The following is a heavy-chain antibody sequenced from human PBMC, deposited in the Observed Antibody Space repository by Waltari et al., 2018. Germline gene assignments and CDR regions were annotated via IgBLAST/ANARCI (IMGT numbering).Heavy chain of an antibody. CDR2: IYTSGST. V-gene: IGHV4-61*02. D-gene: IGHD1-26*01. CDR1: GGSIDSGSYY. CDR3: ARGPLLSKVDY. J-gene: IGHJ4*02. Sequence: QVQLQESGPGLVKPSQTLSLTCTVSGGSIDSGSYYWSWIRQPAGKGLEWIGRIYTSGSTNYNPSLKSRFTISVDTSKNQFSLKLSSVTAADTAVYYCARGPLLSKVDYWGQGTLVTVSS.